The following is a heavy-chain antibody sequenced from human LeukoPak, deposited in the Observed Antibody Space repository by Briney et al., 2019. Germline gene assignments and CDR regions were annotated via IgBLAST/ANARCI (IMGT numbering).Heavy chain of an antibody. D-gene: IGHD2-2*01. J-gene: IGHJ5*02. CDR2: IRYDGSNK. CDR3: AKDGRSRYCSSTSCQYNWFDP. V-gene: IGHV3-30*02. CDR1: GFTFSSYG. Sequence: GGSLRLSCAASGFTFSSYGMHWVRQAPGKGLEWVAFIRYDGSNKCYADSVKGRFTISRDNSKNTLYLQMNSLRAEDTAVYYCAKDGRSRYCSSTSCQYNWFDPWGQGTLVTVSS.